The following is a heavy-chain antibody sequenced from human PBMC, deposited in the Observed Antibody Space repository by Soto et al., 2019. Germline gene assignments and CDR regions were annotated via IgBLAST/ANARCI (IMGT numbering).Heavy chain of an antibody. Sequence: GGSLRLSCAASGFTFSSYGMHWVRQAPGKGLEWVAVIWYDGSNKYYADSVKGRFTISRDNSKNTLYLQMNSLRAEDTAVYYCAREEGVVVPAAIFDYWGQGTLVTVSS. D-gene: IGHD2-2*02. V-gene: IGHV3-33*01. CDR1: GFTFSSYG. CDR3: AREEGVVVPAAIFDY. J-gene: IGHJ4*02. CDR2: IWYDGSNK.